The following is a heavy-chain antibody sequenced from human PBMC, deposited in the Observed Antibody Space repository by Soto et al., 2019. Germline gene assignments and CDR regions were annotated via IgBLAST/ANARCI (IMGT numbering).Heavy chain of an antibody. V-gene: IGHV4-59*08. D-gene: IGHD2-21*01. CDR3: ARYYGGYSDY. CDR1: GGHISSYY. J-gene: IGHJ4*02. Sequence: SEALSLPCSVSGGHISSYYYSWIRQPPGKGLEWIGYIHYSGSTNYNPSLKSRVTISVDTSKNQFSLKLSSVTAADTAVYYCARYYGGYSDYWGQGALVT. CDR2: IHYSGST.